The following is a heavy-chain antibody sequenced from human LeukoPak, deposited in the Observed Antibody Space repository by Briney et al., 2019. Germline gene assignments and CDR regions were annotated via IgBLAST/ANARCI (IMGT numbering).Heavy chain of an antibody. CDR3: ARDRGIAVAGKKGYYYYYGMDV. CDR2: IYYSGST. D-gene: IGHD6-19*01. CDR1: GGSLSSYY. V-gene: IGHV4-59*01. Sequence: SETLSLTCTVSGGSLSSYYWSWVRQPPGKGLEWIGYIYYSGSTNYNPSLKSRVTISVATSKNQFSLKLSSVTAADTAVYYCARDRGIAVAGKKGYYYYYGMDVWGQGTTVTVSS. J-gene: IGHJ6*02.